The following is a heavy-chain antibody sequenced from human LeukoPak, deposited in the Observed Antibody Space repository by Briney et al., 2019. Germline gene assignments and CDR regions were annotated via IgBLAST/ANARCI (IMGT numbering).Heavy chain of an antibody. CDR2: IYYSGST. CDR3: ARAVQDAFDI. V-gene: IGHV4-30-4*01. CDR1: GGSISSGDYY. J-gene: IGHJ3*02. Sequence: SETLSLTCTVSGGSISSGDYYWSWIRQPPGKGLEWIGYIYYSGSTYYNPSLKSRVTISVDTSKNQFSLKLSSVTAADTAVYYRARAVQDAFDIWGQGTMVTVSS.